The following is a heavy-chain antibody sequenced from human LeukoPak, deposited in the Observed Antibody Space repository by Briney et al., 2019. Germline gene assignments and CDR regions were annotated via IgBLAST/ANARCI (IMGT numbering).Heavy chain of an antibody. D-gene: IGHD3-22*01. V-gene: IGHV3-66*01. J-gene: IGHJ4*02. CDR3: ARDLDYYDSSGYRFSDY. CDR2: IYSGGST. Sequence: GGSLRLSCAASGFTVGSNYMSWVRQAPGKGLEWVSVIYSGGSTYYADSVKGRFTISGDNSKNTLYLQMNSLRAEDTAVYYCARDLDYYDSSGYRFSDYWGQGTLVTVSS. CDR1: GFTVGSNY.